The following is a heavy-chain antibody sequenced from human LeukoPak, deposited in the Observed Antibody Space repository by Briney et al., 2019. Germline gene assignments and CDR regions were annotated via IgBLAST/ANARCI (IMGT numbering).Heavy chain of an antibody. J-gene: IGHJ3*01. D-gene: IGHD3-16*01. CDR3: ARRWVYDKRAFDA. CDR2: IYYTGTT. Sequence: SSETLSLTCTVSGGSISGTYYWSWIRQPPGKGLEWIGYIYYTGTTDSNPSLKSRVTISLDTSKNRFSLNLSSVTAADTAVYYCARRWVYDKRAFDAWGQGTMVTVSS. CDR1: GGSISGTYY. V-gene: IGHV4-59*08.